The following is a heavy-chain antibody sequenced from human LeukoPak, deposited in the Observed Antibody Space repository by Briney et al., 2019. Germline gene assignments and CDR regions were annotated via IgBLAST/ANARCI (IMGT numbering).Heavy chain of an antibody. V-gene: IGHV3-7*01. CDR3: ATDGSPFDN. J-gene: IGHJ4*02. CDR1: GFTFSSYW. CDR2: IKQDGNEK. Sequence: PGGSLRLSRAASGFTFSSYWMSWVRQPPGKGLEWVANIKQDGNEKYYLDSVKGRFTISRDNAKNSVYLQMDSLRAEDTAVYYCATDGSPFDNWGQGTLVTVSS.